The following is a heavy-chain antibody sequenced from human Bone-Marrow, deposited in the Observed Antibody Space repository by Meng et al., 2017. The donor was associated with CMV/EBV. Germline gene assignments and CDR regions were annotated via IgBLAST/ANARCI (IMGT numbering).Heavy chain of an antibody. CDR2: VNPTSGNR. D-gene: IGHD6-19*01. CDR1: GYSFTIYD. J-gene: IGHJ6*02. V-gene: IGHV1-8*01. Sequence: ASVKVSCKASGYSFTIYDINWVRQAPGQGLEWMGWVNPTSGNRGYAQNFQGRVTMTTNTSITTAYMELSSLRSEDTAVYYCARMTSGSSAWYGSMDVWGQGTTVTVSS. CDR3: ARMTSGSSAWYGSMDV.